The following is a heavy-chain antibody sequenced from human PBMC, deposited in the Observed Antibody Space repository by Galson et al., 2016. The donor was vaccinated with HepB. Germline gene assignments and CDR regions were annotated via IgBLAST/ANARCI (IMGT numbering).Heavy chain of an antibody. CDR2: ISYDGNYK. Sequence: SLRLSCAASGFTFRSYGMHWVRQAPGKGLEWVAVISYDGNYKYYADAVKGRFTISRDDSKNTVFLQMNSLRAEDTAVYYCARDGLQPALDYWGQGSLVTVSS. CDR3: ARDGLQPALDY. V-gene: IGHV3-30*03. J-gene: IGHJ4*02. CDR1: GFTFRSYG. D-gene: IGHD3-16*01.